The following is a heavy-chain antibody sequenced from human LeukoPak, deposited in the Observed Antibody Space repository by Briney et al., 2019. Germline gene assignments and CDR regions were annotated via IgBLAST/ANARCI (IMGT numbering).Heavy chain of an antibody. CDR2: IYTGGTT. V-gene: IGHV4-59*11. Sequence: SETLSLTCTVSGGSTRCHFWSWIRQSPGKGLEWIGNIYTGGTTNYNPSLKSGVTISIDTSKNQLSLHLASVTAADTAVYYCTKATKWLAFDDWGRGTLVTVSS. CDR1: GGSTRCHF. J-gene: IGHJ4*02. CDR3: TKATKWLAFDD. D-gene: IGHD6-19*01.